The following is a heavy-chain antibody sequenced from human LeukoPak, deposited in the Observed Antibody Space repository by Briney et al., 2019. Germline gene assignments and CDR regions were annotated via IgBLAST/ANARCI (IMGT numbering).Heavy chain of an antibody. V-gene: IGHV4-30-2*03. J-gene: IGHJ5*02. D-gene: IGHD3-9*01. CDR2: IYYSGST. CDR1: GGSISSGGYY. Sequence: SQTLSLTCTVSGGSISSGGYYWSWIRQPPGKGLEWIGSIYYSGSTYYNPSLKSRVTISVDTSKNQFSLKLSSVTAADTAVYYCARDSHDILTGYYLNWFDPWGQGTLVTVSS. CDR3: ARDSHDILTGYYLNWFDP.